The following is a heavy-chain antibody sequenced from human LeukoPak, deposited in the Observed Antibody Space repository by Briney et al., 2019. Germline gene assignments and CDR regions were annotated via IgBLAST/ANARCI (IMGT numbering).Heavy chain of an antibody. D-gene: IGHD6-19*01. CDR2: ISWNSGSI. Sequence: GRSLRLSCAASGFTFDAYAMHWVRQAPGKGLEWVSGISWNSGSIGYADSVKGRFTISRDNAKNSLYLQMNSLRAEDTALYYCVKDTKYSSGSNAFDIWGQGTMVTVSS. CDR1: GFTFDAYA. V-gene: IGHV3-9*01. J-gene: IGHJ3*02. CDR3: VKDTKYSSGSNAFDI.